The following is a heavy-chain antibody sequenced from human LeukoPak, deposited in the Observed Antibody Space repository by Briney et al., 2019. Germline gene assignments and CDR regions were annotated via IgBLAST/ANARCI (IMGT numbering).Heavy chain of an antibody. D-gene: IGHD3-16*01. CDR2: IYYSGST. V-gene: IGHV4-59*06. Sequence: SETLSLTCTVSGGSISSYYWSWIRQPPGKGLEWIGYIYYSGSTYYNPSLKSRVTISVDTSKNQFSLKLSSVTAADTAVYYCARRFTFGGEDYFDYWGQGTLVTVSS. CDR3: ARRFTFGGEDYFDY. CDR1: GGSISSYY. J-gene: IGHJ4*02.